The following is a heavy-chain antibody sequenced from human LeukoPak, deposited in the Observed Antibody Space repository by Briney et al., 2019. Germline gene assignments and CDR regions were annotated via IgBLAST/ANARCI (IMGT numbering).Heavy chain of an antibody. J-gene: IGHJ4*02. CDR3: AKDIVEGIAAAGVFDY. CDR1: GFTFSSYA. Sequence: GGSLRLSCAASGFTFSSYAMSWVRQAPGKGLEWVSAISGSGGSTYYADSVKGRFTISRDNSKNTLYLQMNSLRAEDTAVYYCAKDIVEGIAAAGVFDYWGQGTLVTVSS. D-gene: IGHD6-13*01. CDR2: ISGSGGST. V-gene: IGHV3-23*01.